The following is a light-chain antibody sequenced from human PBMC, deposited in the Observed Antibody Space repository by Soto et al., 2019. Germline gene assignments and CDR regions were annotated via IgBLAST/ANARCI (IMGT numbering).Light chain of an antibody. V-gene: IGLV9-49*01. J-gene: IGLJ2*01. CDR2: VGTGGIVG. Sequence: QPVLTQPPSASASLGASVTLTCTLSSGYSDYKVDWYQQRPGKGPRFVMRVGTGGIVGSKGDGIPDRFSVLGSGLNRYLIIKNIQEEDESDYHCGADHASGSDFVFGGGTKLTVL. CDR3: GADHASGSDFV. CDR1: SGYSDYK.